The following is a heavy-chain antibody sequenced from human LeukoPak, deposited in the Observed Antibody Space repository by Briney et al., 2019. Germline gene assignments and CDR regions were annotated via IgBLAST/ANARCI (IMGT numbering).Heavy chain of an antibody. CDR3: ASAVSAGTDY. V-gene: IGHV3-30-3*01. CDR2: ISYDGSNK. CDR1: GFTFSSYA. D-gene: IGHD6-13*01. Sequence: GGSLRLSCAASGFTFSSYAMHWVRQAPGKGLEWVAVISYDGSNKYYADSVKGRFTISRDNSKNTLYLQMNSLRAEDTAVYYCASAVSAGTDYRGQGTLVTVSS. J-gene: IGHJ4*02.